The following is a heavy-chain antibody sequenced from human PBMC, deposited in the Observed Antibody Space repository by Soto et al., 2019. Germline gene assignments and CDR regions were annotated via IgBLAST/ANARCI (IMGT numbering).Heavy chain of an antibody. J-gene: IGHJ5*01. CDR2: VYYNENT. V-gene: IGHV4-39*01. CDR3: ARRERYYGSPGSFDP. Sequence: QLQLQESGPGLVRPSETLSLTCSVSGASINNFAYYWGWIRQPPGKGLEWIGTVYYNENTYYNPSLKSRVAISVDTDKNQFSLNLRSVTAADTAIYFCARRERYYGSPGSFDPWGQGTLVTVSS. CDR1: GASINNFAYY. D-gene: IGHD3-10*01.